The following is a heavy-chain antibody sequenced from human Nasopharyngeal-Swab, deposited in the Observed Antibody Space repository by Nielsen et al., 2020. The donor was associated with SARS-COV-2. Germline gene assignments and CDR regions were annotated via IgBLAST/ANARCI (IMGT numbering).Heavy chain of an antibody. Sequence: GGPLRFSCAASGFIVSSNYMSWVRQAPGKGLEWVSAIYSGGSTYYADSVKGRFTISRDHSKNTLYLQMNSLRAEDTAVYYCARVSYAILTGYYAAFDIWGQGTMVTVPS. D-gene: IGHD3-9*01. J-gene: IGHJ3*02. V-gene: IGHV3-53*01. CDR1: GFIVSSNY. CDR3: ARVSYAILTGYYAAFDI. CDR2: IYSGGST.